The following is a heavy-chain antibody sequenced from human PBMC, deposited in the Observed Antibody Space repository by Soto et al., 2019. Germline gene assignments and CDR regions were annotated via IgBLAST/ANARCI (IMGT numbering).Heavy chain of an antibody. J-gene: IGHJ3*02. CDR2: IYYSGST. CDR1: GGSISSYY. D-gene: IGHD2-15*01. Sequence: SETLSLTCTVSGGSISSYYWSWIRQPPGKGLEWIGYIYYSGSTYYNPSLKSRVTISVDTSKNQFSLKLSSVTAADTAVYYCARESGPRSLVVVAATRTSDAFDIWGQGTMVTVSS. V-gene: IGHV4-59*12. CDR3: ARESGPRSLVVVAATRTSDAFDI.